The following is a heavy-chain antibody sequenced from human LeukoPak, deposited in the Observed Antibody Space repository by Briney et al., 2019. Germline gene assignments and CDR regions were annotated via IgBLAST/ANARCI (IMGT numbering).Heavy chain of an antibody. J-gene: IGHJ3*02. Sequence: GRSLRLSCPASGFTFSSYGMHGVRQAPGKGLEWVAVISYDGSNKYYADSVKGRFTISRDNSKNTLYLQMNSLRAEATAVYYCAKAGYYDSSGYSGAFDIWGQGTMVTVSS. CDR1: GFTFSSYG. D-gene: IGHD3-22*01. CDR2: ISYDGSNK. V-gene: IGHV3-30*18. CDR3: AKAGYYDSSGYSGAFDI.